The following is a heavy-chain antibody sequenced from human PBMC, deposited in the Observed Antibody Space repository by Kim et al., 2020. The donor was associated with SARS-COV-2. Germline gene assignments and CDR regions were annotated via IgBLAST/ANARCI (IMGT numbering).Heavy chain of an antibody. Sequence: NYNPSLKSRVTISVDTSKNQFSLKLSSVTAADTAVYYCARDRRGASCFDYWGQGTLVTVSS. V-gene: IGHV4-59*01. J-gene: IGHJ4*02. D-gene: IGHD1-26*01. CDR3: ARDRRGASCFDY.